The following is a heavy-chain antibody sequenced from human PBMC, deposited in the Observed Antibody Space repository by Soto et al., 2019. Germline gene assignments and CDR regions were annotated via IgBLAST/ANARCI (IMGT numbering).Heavy chain of an antibody. CDR1: GGTFSSYT. V-gene: IGHV1-69*08. CDR2: IIPILGIA. Sequence: QVQLVQSGAEVKKPGSSVKVSCKASGGTFSSYTISWVRQAPGQGLEWMGRIIPILGIAKYAQKFQGRVTITADKSTSTAYMELSSLRSEDTAVYYCARDQGIAAAGYWYFDLWGRGTLVTVSS. J-gene: IGHJ2*01. D-gene: IGHD6-13*01. CDR3: ARDQGIAAAGYWYFDL.